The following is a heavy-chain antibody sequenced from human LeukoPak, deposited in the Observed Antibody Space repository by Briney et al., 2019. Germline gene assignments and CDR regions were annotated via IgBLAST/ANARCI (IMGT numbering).Heavy chain of an antibody. CDR3: AKDRTSLIVVVPAAIVPDY. D-gene: IGHD2-2*01. Sequence: GGSLRLSCAASGFTFSSYSMHWVRQAPGKGLEWVAVISYDGSNKYYADSVKGRFTISRDNSKNTLYLQMNSLRAEDTAVYYCAKDRTSLIVVVPAAIVPDYWGQGTLVTVSS. V-gene: IGHV3-30*18. J-gene: IGHJ4*02. CDR1: GFTFSSYS. CDR2: ISYDGSNK.